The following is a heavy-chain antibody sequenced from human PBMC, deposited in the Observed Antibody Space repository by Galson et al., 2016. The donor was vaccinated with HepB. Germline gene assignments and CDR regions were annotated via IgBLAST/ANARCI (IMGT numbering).Heavy chain of an antibody. J-gene: IGHJ4*02. D-gene: IGHD2-21*02. V-gene: IGHV3-74*01. CDR3: ARDSGVGADCGGDCYGA. CDR1: GFTFSSYW. Sequence: SLRLSCAASGFTFSSYWMHWARQAPGKGLVWVSRIYNDGSITSYADSVKGRFTISRDNAKNTLYLQMNSLRAEDTAVYYCARDSGVGADCGGDCYGAWGQGTLVTVSS. CDR2: IYNDGSIT.